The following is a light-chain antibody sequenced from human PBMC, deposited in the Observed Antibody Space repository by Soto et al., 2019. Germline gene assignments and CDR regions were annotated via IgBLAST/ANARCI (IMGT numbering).Light chain of an antibody. CDR2: GAS. CDR1: QSFSSNY. Sequence: EIVLTQSPGTLSLSPGERATLSCRASQSFSSNYLAWYQQKPGQAPRLLIYGASSRATGIPDRFSGSGSGTDFTLTISRLEPEDFAVYYCQHYGSALFTFGPGTKVDIK. CDR3: QHYGSALFT. V-gene: IGKV3-20*01. J-gene: IGKJ3*01.